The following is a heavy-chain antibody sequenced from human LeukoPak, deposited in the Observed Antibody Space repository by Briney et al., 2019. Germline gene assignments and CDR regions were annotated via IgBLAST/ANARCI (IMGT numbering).Heavy chain of an antibody. V-gene: IGHV3-30-3*01. D-gene: IGHD3-22*01. Sequence: GRSLRLSCAASGFTSSSYAMHWVRQAPGKGLEWVAVISYDGSNKYYADSVKGRFTISRDNSKNTLYLQMNSLRAEDTAVYYCARDSTYYDHTYWGQGTLVTVSS. CDR3: ARDSTYYDHTY. J-gene: IGHJ4*02. CDR1: GFTSSSYA. CDR2: ISYDGSNK.